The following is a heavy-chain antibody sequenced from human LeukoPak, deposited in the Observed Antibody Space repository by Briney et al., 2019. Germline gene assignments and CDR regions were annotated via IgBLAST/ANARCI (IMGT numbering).Heavy chain of an antibody. D-gene: IGHD3/OR15-3a*01. Sequence: SETLSLTCTVSGVSISSSNSYWGWIRQPPGKGLEWIGSIYYSGNTYYNASLKSQVSISIDTSKNQFSLRITSVTAADTAVYYCARQTGSGLFILPGGQGTLVTVSS. V-gene: IGHV4-39*01. CDR3: ARQTGSGLFILP. J-gene: IGHJ4*02. CDR1: GVSISSSNSY. CDR2: IYYSGNT.